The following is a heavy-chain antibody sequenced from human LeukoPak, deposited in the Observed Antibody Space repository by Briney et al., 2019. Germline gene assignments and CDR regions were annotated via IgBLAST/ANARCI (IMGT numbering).Heavy chain of an antibody. CDR1: GFSFGSYP. Sequence: GGSLRLSCVVSGFSFGSYPMSRVRQAPGKGLEWVSVISETGGVTHYADSMKGRFTISRDNIKNTLNLQMNSLRAEDTAIYYCARDSSHYLGSSDYWGQGTLVTVSS. J-gene: IGHJ4*02. CDR2: ISETGGVT. CDR3: ARDSSHYLGSSDY. V-gene: IGHV3-23*01. D-gene: IGHD6-6*01.